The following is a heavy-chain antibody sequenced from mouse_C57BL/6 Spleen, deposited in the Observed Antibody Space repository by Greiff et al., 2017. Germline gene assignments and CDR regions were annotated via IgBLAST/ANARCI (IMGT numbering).Heavy chain of an antibody. Sequence: QVQLQQPGAELVRPGTSVKLSCKASGYTFTSYWMHWVKQRPGQGLEWIGVIDPSDSYTNYNQKFKGKATLTVDASSSTAYMQLSSLTSEDSAVYYCARGVLDYGKTFDYWGQGTTLTVSS. V-gene: IGHV1-59*01. CDR1: GYTFTSYW. CDR2: IDPSDSYT. CDR3: ARGVLDYGKTFDY. J-gene: IGHJ2*01. D-gene: IGHD2-1*01.